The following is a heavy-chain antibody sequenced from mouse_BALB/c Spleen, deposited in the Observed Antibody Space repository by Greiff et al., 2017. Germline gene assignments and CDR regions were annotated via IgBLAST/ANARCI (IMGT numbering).Heavy chain of an antibody. D-gene: IGHD2-3*01. Sequence: EVKLVESGGGLVKPGGSLKLSCAASGFTFSSYAMSWVRQTPEKRLEWVATISSGGSYTYYPDSVKGRFTISRDNAKNTLYLQMSSLRSEDTAMYYCARQDGPYAMDYWGQGTSVTVSS. J-gene: IGHJ4*01. CDR2: ISSGGSYT. CDR1: GFTFSSYA. CDR3: ARQDGPYAMDY. V-gene: IGHV5-9-3*01.